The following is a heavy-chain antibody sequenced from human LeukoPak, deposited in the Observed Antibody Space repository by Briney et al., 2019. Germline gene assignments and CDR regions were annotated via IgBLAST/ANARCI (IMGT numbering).Heavy chain of an antibody. J-gene: IGHJ4*02. CDR2: ISGSGNGGSI. CDR1: GFVFSIYT. D-gene: IGHD3-16*01. V-gene: IGHV3-64D*06. CDR3: VKDFGRVRGTPDS. Sequence: PGGSLRLSRSASGFVFSIYTMYWVRQAPGKGPEYVSTISGSGNGGSIYYADSVKGRFTISRDDSKSILYLQMNGLRSEDTAVYYCVKDFGRVRGTPDSWGQGTLVTVSS.